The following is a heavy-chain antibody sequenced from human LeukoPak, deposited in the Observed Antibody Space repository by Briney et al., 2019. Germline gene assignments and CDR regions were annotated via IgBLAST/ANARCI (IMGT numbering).Heavy chain of an antibody. CDR1: GGSVSSGSYY. CDR3: VRDGEGVAISVNYWFDP. J-gene: IGHJ5*02. D-gene: IGHD3-10*01. V-gene: IGHV4-61*01. CDR2: IYYSGNT. Sequence: SETLSLTCTVSGGSVSSGSYYWSWIRQPPGKGLEWIGYIYYSGNTNYNPSLKSRVTISVDTSKNQFSLKLSSVTAADTAVYYCVRDGEGVAISVNYWFDPWGQGTLVTVSS.